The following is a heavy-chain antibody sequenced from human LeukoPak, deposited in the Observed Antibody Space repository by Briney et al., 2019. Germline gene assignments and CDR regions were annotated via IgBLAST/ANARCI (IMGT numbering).Heavy chain of an antibody. CDR1: GGSISSYY. J-gene: IGHJ6*03. D-gene: IGHD3-10*01. CDR2: IYYSGYT. V-gene: IGHV4-59*01. CDR3: ARTTMVRGTYYMDV. Sequence: SETLSLTCTVSGGSISSYYWSWIRQPPGKGLEWIGYIYYSGYTNYNPSLKSRVTISVNTSKNQFSLKLSSVTAADTAVYYCARTTMVRGTYYMDVWGKGTTVTISS.